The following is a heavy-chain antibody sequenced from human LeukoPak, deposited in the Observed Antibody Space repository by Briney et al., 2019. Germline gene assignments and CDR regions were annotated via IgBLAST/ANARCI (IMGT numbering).Heavy chain of an antibody. CDR3: ARGFTLSGYDPGLYDAFDI. CDR2: ISSSSSYI. Sequence: PGGSLRLSCAASGFTFSSYSMNWVRQAPGKGLEWVSSISSSSSYIYYADSVKGRFTISRDNAKNSLYLQMNSLRAEDTAVYYCARGFTLSGYDPGLYDAFDIWGQGTMVTVSS. J-gene: IGHJ3*02. D-gene: IGHD5-12*01. V-gene: IGHV3-21*01. CDR1: GFTFSSYS.